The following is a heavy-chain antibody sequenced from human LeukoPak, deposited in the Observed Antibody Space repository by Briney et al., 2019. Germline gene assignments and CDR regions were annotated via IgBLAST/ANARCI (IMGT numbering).Heavy chain of an antibody. Sequence: SDTLSLTCTVSGGSISSGHYYWSWIRQPPGKGLEWIGYIYSSGNTYYNPSPESRVTISLDTSTSNLSTNHFSLRLSYVTAADSAVYYCARENRMTKVTTAFTSYYHYNGMDVWGQGTTVTVSS. D-gene: IGHD4-17*01. CDR3: ARENRMTKVTTAFTSYYHYNGMDV. CDR1: GGSISSGHYY. V-gene: IGHV4-30-4*02. J-gene: IGHJ6*02. CDR2: IYSSGNT.